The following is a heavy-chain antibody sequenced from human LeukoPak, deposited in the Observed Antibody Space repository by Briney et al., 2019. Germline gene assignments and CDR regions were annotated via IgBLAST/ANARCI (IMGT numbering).Heavy chain of an antibody. D-gene: IGHD3-9*01. CDR2: IYYSGST. Sequence: RSSETLSLTCTVSGGSISSYYWSWIRQPPGKGLEWIGDIYYSGSTNYNPSLKSRVTISVDTSKNQFSLKLSSVTAADTAVYYCARHGPDYDILTGFARPVYNWFDPWGQGTLVTVSS. CDR3: ARHGPDYDILTGFARPVYNWFDP. V-gene: IGHV4-59*08. J-gene: IGHJ5*02. CDR1: GGSISSYY.